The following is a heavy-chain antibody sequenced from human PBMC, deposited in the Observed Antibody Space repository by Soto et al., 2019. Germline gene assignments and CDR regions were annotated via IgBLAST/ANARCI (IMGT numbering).Heavy chain of an antibody. V-gene: IGHV3-74*01. CDR1: GFAFSHYW. J-gene: IGHJ5*02. Sequence: GGSLRLSCTASGFAFSHYWMHWVRQAPGKGLMWVSRINGDGSATTYADSVKGRFTISRDNAKNTLYLQMNSLRAEDTAVYYCVRSDWFDPWGQGTLVTVSA. CDR2: INGDGSAT. CDR3: VRSDWFDP.